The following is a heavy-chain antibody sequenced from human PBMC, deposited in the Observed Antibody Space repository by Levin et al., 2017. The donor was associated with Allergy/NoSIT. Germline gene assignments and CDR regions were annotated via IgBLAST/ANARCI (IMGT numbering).Heavy chain of an antibody. CDR1: GGSFRGSY. Sequence: SQTLSLTCAVYGGSFRGSYWSWIRQPPGKGLEWIGEINHSGSTNYNPSLKSRVTISVDTSKNQFSLKLSSVTAADTAVYYCASETEGTDTLGYWGQGTLVTVSS. D-gene: IGHD3-16*01. J-gene: IGHJ4*02. V-gene: IGHV4-34*01. CDR3: ASETEGTDTLGY. CDR2: INHSGST.